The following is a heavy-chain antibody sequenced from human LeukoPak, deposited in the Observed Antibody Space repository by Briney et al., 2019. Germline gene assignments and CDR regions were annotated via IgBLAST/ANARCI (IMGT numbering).Heavy chain of an antibody. V-gene: IGHV3-9*01. D-gene: IGHD3-9*01. CDR1: GFTFDDYA. CDR2: VSWNSGSI. J-gene: IGHJ4*02. CDR3: AKEGGSAYYDILTGYFLPNYFDY. Sequence: PGRSLRLSCAASGFTFDDYAMHWVRQAPGKGLEWVSGVSWNSGSIGYVDSVKGRFTTSRDNAKNSLCLQMNSLRAEDTALYYCAKEGGSAYYDILTGYFLPNYFDYWGQGTLVTVSS.